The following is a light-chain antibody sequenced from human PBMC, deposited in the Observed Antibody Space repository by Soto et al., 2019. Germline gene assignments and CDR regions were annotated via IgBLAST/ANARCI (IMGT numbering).Light chain of an antibody. CDR2: EDN. V-gene: IGLV6-57*04. Sequence: NFMLTQPHSVSESPGMTVTISCTRSSGSIASNTVQWYQQRPGSAPTTVIYEDNHRPSGVPDRFSGSIDSSSNSASLTISGLKTEDEADYYCQSSDSSNNYVVFGGGTKLTVL. CDR3: QSSDSSNNYVV. CDR1: SGSIASNT. J-gene: IGLJ2*01.